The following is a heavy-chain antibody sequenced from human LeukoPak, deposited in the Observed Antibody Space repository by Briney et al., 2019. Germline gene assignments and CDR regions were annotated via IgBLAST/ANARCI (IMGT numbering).Heavy chain of an antibody. CDR2: ISSSSSYI. J-gene: IGHJ4*02. CDR1: GFTFSSYS. Sequence: TGGSLRLSCAASGFTFSSYSMNWVRQAPGKGLEWVSSISSSSSYIYYADSVKGRFTVSRDNAKNSLYLQMNSLRAEDTAVYYCARGSGTSSWLVLGCWGQGTLVTVSS. D-gene: IGHD6-13*01. CDR3: ARGSGTSSWLVLGC. V-gene: IGHV3-21*01.